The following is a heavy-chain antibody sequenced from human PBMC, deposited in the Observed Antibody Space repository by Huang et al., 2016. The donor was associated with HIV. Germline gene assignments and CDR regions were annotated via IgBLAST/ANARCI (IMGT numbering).Heavy chain of an antibody. CDR2: IYYSGST. D-gene: IGHD6-19*01. CDR1: GGSVSSGSYY. V-gene: IGHV4-61*01. CDR3: AREMAARPGFDY. Sequence: QVQLQESGPGLVKPSETLSLTCTVSGGSVSSGSYYWSWIRQPPGKGLEWIGYIYYSGSTNYNPSLKRRVTISGDTAKNQFSLKLSSVTAADTAVYYCAREMAARPGFDYWGQGTLVTVSS. J-gene: IGHJ4*02.